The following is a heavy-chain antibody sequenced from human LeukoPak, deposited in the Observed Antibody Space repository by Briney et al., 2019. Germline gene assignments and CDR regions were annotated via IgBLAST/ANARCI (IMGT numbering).Heavy chain of an antibody. D-gene: IGHD4-17*01. Sequence: GGSLRLSCAASGFTFSSYSMNWARQAPGKGLEWVSSISSSSSYIYYADSVKGRFTISRDNAKNSLYLQMNSLRAEDTAVYYCASLSDYGDARYWGQGTLVTVSS. J-gene: IGHJ4*02. CDR2: ISSSSSYI. CDR1: GFTFSSYS. CDR3: ASLSDYGDARY. V-gene: IGHV3-21*01.